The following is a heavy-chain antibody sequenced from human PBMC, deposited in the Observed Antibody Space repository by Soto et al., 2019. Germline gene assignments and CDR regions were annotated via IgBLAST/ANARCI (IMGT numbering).Heavy chain of an antibody. CDR2: ISSYGDST. Sequence: HPGGSLRLSCAASGFTFSRYAMHWVRQAPGKGLEYVSAISSYGDSTYYADSEKGRFTISRDNSKNTLYLQMGSLRAEDMAVYYCARGGVGYCSSTSCYTDYYYYGMDVWGQGTTVTVSS. CDR1: GFTFSRYA. CDR3: ARGGVGYCSSTSCYTDYYYYGMDV. D-gene: IGHD2-2*02. J-gene: IGHJ6*02. V-gene: IGHV3-64*02.